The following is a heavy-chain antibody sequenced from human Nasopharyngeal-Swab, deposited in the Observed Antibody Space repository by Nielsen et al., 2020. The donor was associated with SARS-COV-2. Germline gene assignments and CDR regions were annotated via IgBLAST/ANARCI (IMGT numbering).Heavy chain of an antibody. J-gene: IGHJ4*02. CDR1: GFTFSSYA. CDR3: AKDRFYVLGYFDY. CDR2: ISGSGGST. D-gene: IGHD2/OR15-2a*01. V-gene: IGHV3-23*01. Sequence: GEALKISWAASGFTFSSYAMSWVRQAPGKGLEWVSAISGSGGSTYYADSVKGRFTISRDNSKNTLYLQMNSLRAEDTAVYYCAKDRFYVLGYFDYWGQGTLVTVSS.